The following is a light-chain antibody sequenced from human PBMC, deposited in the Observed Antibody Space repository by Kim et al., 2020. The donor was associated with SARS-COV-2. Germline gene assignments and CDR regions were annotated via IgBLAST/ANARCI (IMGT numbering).Light chain of an antibody. CDR1: QSVSISY. J-gene: IGKJ4*01. V-gene: IGKV3-20*01. CDR2: GAT. Sequence: CPGDKATLSGTASQSVSISYLTWYQQKPGQAPRLLIYGATSRTTGIPDRFSGSWSGTDFTLAISRLEPEDFAVYYFQQYGSSPLAFGGGTKVDIK. CDR3: QQYGSSPLA.